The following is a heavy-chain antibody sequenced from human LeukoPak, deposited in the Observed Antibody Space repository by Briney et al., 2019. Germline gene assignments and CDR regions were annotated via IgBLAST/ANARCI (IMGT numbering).Heavy chain of an antibody. CDR2: IYYSGST. CDR1: GGSISSYY. J-gene: IGHJ6*03. V-gene: IGHV4-59*01. CDR3: ARGRGVVVITYMGV. D-gene: IGHD3-22*01. Sequence: SETLSPTCTVSGGSISSYYWSWIRQPPGKGLEWIGYIYYSGSTNYNPSLKSRVTISVDTSKNQFSLKLSSVTAADTAVYYCARGRGVVVITYMGVWGKGTTVTISS.